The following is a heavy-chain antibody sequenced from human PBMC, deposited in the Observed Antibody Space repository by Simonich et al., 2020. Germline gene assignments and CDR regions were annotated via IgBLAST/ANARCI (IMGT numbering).Heavy chain of an antibody. D-gene: IGHD6-13*01. CDR1: GFTFSSYA. Sequence: QVQLVESGGGVVQPGRSLRLSCAASGFTFSSYAMHWVRQAPGKGQEMVAIISNDERKKYYADSVKGRFTISRDNAKNTLYLQMNSLRAEDTAVYYCARELSKNGEAAAGYYFDYWGQGTLVTVSS. CDR3: ARELSKNGEAAAGYYFDY. J-gene: IGHJ4*02. CDR2: ISNDERKK. V-gene: IGHV3-30*07.